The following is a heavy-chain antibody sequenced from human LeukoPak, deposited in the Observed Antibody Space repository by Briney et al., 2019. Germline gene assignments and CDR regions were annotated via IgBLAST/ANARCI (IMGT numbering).Heavy chain of an antibody. D-gene: IGHD1-7*01. CDR3: ARDREGWNYVPHFYFYYMDV. CDR2: IKEDGSEE. J-gene: IGHJ6*03. Sequence: PGGSLRLSCVASEFIFSRYWMSWVRQAPGKGLEWVANIKEDGSEENYADSVRGRFTISRDNGKNSLYLQMNSLRAEDTAVYYCARDREGWNYVPHFYFYYMDVWGKGTTVTVSS. V-gene: IGHV3-7*01. CDR1: EFIFSRYW.